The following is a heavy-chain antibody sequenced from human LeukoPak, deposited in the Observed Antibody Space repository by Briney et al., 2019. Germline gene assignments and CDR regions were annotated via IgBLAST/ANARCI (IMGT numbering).Heavy chain of an antibody. CDR3: ARAYYYVLGSYYWASDY. J-gene: IGHJ4*02. D-gene: IGHD3-10*01. CDR2: ISSSDSTI. CDR1: RFTLSSYE. V-gene: IGHV3-48*03. Sequence: GGSLRLSCAASRFTLSSYEMNWVRQAPGKGLEWVSYISSSDSTIYYADSVKGRFTISRDNAKNSLYLQMNSLRAEDTAVYYCARAYYYVLGSYYWASDYWGQGTLVTVS.